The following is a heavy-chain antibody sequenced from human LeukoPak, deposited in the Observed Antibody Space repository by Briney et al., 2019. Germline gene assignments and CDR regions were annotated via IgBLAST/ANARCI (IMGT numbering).Heavy chain of an antibody. V-gene: IGHV3-23*01. CDR2: VSGSGGVT. Sequence: GGSLRLSCAASGFTFSNYAMSWVRQAPGKGLEWVSGVSGSGGVTYHAESVKGRFTISRDNSKDTLFLQLNSLTAADTAMYFCAKASVAIPQYCNSWGQGTLVTVSS. CDR3: AKASVAIPQYCNS. D-gene: IGHD2-2*02. J-gene: IGHJ5*02. CDR1: GFTFSNYA.